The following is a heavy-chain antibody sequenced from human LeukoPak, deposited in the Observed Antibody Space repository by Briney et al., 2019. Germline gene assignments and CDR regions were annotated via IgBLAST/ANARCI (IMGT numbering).Heavy chain of an antibody. D-gene: IGHD3-3*01. CDR2: IRHDGSNK. Sequence: GGSLRLSCAASGFTFSSYGMHWVRQAPGKGLEWVAFIRHDGSNKYYADSVKGRFTISRDNSKNTLYLQMNSLRAEDTAVYYCAKGRGRGDDFWSGDPYYFDYWGQGTLVTVSS. CDR3: AKGRGRGDDFWSGDPYYFDY. CDR1: GFTFSSYG. V-gene: IGHV3-30*02. J-gene: IGHJ4*02.